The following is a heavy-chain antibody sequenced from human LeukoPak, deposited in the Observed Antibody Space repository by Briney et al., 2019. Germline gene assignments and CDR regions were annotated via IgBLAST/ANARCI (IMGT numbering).Heavy chain of an antibody. CDR3: ASSHDYGDYPADY. J-gene: IGHJ4*02. CDR1: GGTFSSYA. V-gene: IGHV1-69*04. Sequence: GASVKVSCKASGGTFSSYAISWVRQAPGQGLEWMGRIIPILGIANYAQKFQGRVTITADKSTSTAYMELSSLRSEDTAVYYCASSHDYGDYPADYWGQGTLVTVSS. CDR2: IIPILGIA. D-gene: IGHD4-17*01.